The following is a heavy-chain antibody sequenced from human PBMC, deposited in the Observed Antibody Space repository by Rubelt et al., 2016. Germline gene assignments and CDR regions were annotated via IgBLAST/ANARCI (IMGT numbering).Heavy chain of an antibody. CDR1: GGSISSSSYY. D-gene: IGHD6-13*01. J-gene: IGHJ4*02. CDR2: IYYSGST. CDR3: ARVTSWSYFDY. Sequence: QLQLQESGPGLVKPSETLSLTCTVSGGSISSSSYYWGWIRQPPGKGLEWIGSIYYSGSTYYNPSLKSRVTISVYTSKNQFSLKLSSVTAADTAVYYCARVTSWSYFDYWGQGTLVTVSS. V-gene: IGHV4-39*07.